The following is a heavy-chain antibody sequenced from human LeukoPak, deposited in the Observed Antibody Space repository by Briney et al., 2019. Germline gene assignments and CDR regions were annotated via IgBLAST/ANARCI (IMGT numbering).Heavy chain of an antibody. V-gene: IGHV3-30-3*01. D-gene: IGHD3-16*01. CDR1: GFTFSSYA. CDR2: ISYDGSNK. J-gene: IGHJ3*02. CDR3: ARMFGAFDI. Sequence: PGGSLRLSCAASGFTFSSYAMHWVRQAPGKGLEWVAVISYDGSNKYYADSVKGRFTISRDNSENTLYLQMNSLRAEDTAVYYCARMFGAFDIWGQGTMVTVSS.